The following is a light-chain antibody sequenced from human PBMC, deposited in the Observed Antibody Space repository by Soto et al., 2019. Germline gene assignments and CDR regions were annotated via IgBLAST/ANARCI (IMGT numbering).Light chain of an antibody. CDR1: SSDVGGYNF. V-gene: IGLV2-14*03. Sequence: QSVLTHPASLSGSPGQSITISCTGTSSDVGGYNFVTWYQQHPGEAPKLMIHDVSSRASGVPNRFSGSKSGTTASLTISGLQAEDEADYYCCSYASSTSYVFGTGTKVTVL. CDR2: DVS. CDR3: CSYASSTSYV. J-gene: IGLJ1*01.